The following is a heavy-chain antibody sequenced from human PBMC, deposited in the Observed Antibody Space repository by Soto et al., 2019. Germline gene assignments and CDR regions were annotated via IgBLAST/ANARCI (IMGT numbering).Heavy chain of an antibody. CDR3: ARDRSVVTIFGVVTPRPNWFDP. V-gene: IGHV4-38-2*02. Sequence: ETLSLTCAVSGYSISSGYYWGWIRQPPGKGLEWIGSIYHSGSTYYNPSLKSRVTISVDTSKNQFSLKLSSVTAADTAVYYCARDRSVVTIFGVVTPRPNWFDPWGQGTLVTAPQ. CDR1: GYSISSGYY. D-gene: IGHD3-3*01. CDR2: IYHSGST. J-gene: IGHJ5*02.